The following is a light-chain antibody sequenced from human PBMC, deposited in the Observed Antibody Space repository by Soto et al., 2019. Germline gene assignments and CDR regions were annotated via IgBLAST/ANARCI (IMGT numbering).Light chain of an antibody. Sequence: DIQMTQSPSTLSASVGDRVTITCRASQSISDWLAWYQQKPGKAPKLLIYKASTLESGVPSRFSGSGSGTEFTLTISSLHPDDFATYYCQQYNSYSYTFAQGTQLEIK. V-gene: IGKV1-5*03. J-gene: IGKJ2*01. CDR2: KAS. CDR1: QSISDW. CDR3: QQYNSYSYT.